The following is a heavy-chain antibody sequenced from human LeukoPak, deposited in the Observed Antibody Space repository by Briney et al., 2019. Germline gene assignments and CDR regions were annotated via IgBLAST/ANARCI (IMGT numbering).Heavy chain of an antibody. CDR1: GFTFSTYA. CDR2: ISPSGTDT. CDR3: AKRGGYETMAAFDY. Sequence: GGSLRLSCAVSGFTFSTYAMSWVRQAPGKGLEWVSAISPSGTDTYYADSVRGRFTISRDNSKNTVFLQMNSLRVEDTAVYYCAKRGGYETMAAFDYWGQGTLVPVYS. J-gene: IGHJ4*02. V-gene: IGHV3-23*01. D-gene: IGHD3-10*01.